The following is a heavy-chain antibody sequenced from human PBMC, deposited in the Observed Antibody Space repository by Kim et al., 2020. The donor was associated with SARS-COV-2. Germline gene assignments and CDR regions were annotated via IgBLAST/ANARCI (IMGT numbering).Heavy chain of an antibody. Sequence: SETLSLTCTVSGGSISSTAYYWGWIRQPPGKGLEWIGSIYYSGSNYYNPSLKSRVTISVDTSKNQFSLKLSPVTAADTAAYYCTRHPPLYDSPHWGHGT. CDR2: IYYSGSN. V-gene: IGHV4-39*01. D-gene: IGHD3-22*01. CDR3: TRHPPLYDSPH. CDR1: GGSISSTAYY. J-gene: IGHJ4*01.